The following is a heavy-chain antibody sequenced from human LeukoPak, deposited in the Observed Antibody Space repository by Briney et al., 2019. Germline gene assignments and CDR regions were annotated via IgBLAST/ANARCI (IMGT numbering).Heavy chain of an antibody. CDR3: ARGQGGTNRWEGKYYYYYGMNV. CDR2: INHSGST. CDR1: GGSFSGYH. D-gene: IGHD2-8*01. Sequence: SETLSLTCAVYGGSFSGYHWSWIRQPPGKGLEWIGEINHSGSTNYNPSLKSRVTISVDTSKNQFSLKLSSVTAADTAVYYCARGQGGTNRWEGKYYYYYGMNVWGQGTTVTVSS. V-gene: IGHV4-34*01. J-gene: IGHJ6*02.